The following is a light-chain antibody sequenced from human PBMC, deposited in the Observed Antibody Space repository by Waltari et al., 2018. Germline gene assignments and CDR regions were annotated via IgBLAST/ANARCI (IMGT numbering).Light chain of an antibody. V-gene: IGKV1-39*01. Sequence: DIQMTQSPSSLSASVGDRVTITCRASQSISSYFNWYQQKPGKSHKLLIYAASSLQSGVPSKFSGSGSGTDFTLTISSLQPEDFATYCCQQSYRTPLTFGGGTKVEIK. CDR1: QSISSY. CDR2: AAS. CDR3: QQSYRTPLT. J-gene: IGKJ4*01.